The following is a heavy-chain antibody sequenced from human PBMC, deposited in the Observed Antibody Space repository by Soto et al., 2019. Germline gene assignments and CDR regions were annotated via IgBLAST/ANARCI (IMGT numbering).Heavy chain of an antibody. CDR2: INPNSGGT. CDR1: GYTITGYY. Sequence: ASVKVSCQASGYTITGYYMHWVRQAPGQGLEWMGWINPNSGGTNYAQKFQGWVTMTRDTSISTAYMELSRLRSDDTAVYYCARDRLYRSSSSGYHYYYGMDVWGQGTTVTVSS. J-gene: IGHJ6*02. D-gene: IGHD6-6*01. CDR3: ARDRLYRSSSSGYHYYYGMDV. V-gene: IGHV1-2*04.